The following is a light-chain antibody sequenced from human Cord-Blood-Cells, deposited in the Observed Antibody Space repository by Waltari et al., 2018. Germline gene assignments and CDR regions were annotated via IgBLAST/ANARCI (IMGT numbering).Light chain of an antibody. V-gene: IGLV2-14*03. CDR1: SSDVGGYNY. Sequence: ALTQPASVSGSPGQSITISCTGTSSDVGGYNYVSWYQQHPGKAPKHMIYDVSNRPSGVSNRFSGSKSGNTASLTISGLQAEDEADYYCSSYTSSSTWVFGGGTKLTVL. CDR2: DVS. CDR3: SSYTSSSTWV. J-gene: IGLJ3*02.